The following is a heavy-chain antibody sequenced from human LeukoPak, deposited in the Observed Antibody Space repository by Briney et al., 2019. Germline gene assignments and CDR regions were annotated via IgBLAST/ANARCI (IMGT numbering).Heavy chain of an antibody. CDR3: ARGQRRAAAGTRAYYFDY. Sequence: SETLSLTCAVYGGSFSGYYWSWICQPPGKGLEWIGEINHSGSTNYNPSLKSRVTISVDTSKNQFSLKLSSVTAADTAVYYCARGQRRAAAGTRAYYFDYWGQGTLVTVSS. CDR2: INHSGST. J-gene: IGHJ4*02. CDR1: GGSFSGYY. D-gene: IGHD6-13*01. V-gene: IGHV4-34*01.